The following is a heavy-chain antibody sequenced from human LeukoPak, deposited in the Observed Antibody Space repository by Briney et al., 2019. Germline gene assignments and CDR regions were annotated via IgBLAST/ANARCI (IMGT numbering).Heavy chain of an antibody. CDR2: ISDTGDT. J-gene: IGHJ4*02. CDR3: AKTLLGSSYEKIDY. CDR1: EFTFRSHA. V-gene: IGHV3-23*01. Sequence: GGSLRLSCATSEFTFRSHAMNWVRQAPGKELEWVSSISDTGDTYYADSVKGRFTISRDNSRNTLYLQMSSLRAEDTAIYSFAKTLLGSSYEKIDYGAREPLVPVS. D-gene: IGHD5-18*01.